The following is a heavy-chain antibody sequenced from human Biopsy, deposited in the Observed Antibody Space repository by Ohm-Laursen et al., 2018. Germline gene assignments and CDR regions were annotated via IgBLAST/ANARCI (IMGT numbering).Heavy chain of an antibody. CDR3: ARVRGGFLEWFDY. Sequence: LETLSLTCTVSGESMGTYYWTWIRQPPGKGLEWIASIYYSGTTNKNPSLKSRVTISVDTSKRQFYLELSSVTAADTAIYYCARVRGGFLEWFDYWGQGTLITVSS. D-gene: IGHD3-3*01. CDR2: IYYSGTT. J-gene: IGHJ5*01. V-gene: IGHV4-59*01. CDR1: GESMGTYY.